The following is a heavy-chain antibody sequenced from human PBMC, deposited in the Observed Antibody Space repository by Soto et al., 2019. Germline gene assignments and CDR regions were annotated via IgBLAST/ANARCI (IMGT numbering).Heavy chain of an antibody. CDR1: GFTFSSYW. V-gene: IGHV3-74*01. Sequence: GGSLRLSCAASGFTFSSYWMHWVRQAPGKGLVWVSRINSDGSSTSYADSVKGRFTISRDNAKNTLYLQMNSLRAEDTAVYYCARDRPPYDFWSGYVPSYYMDVWGKGTTVTVSS. J-gene: IGHJ6*03. CDR3: ARDRPPYDFWSGYVPSYYMDV. CDR2: INSDGSST. D-gene: IGHD3-3*01.